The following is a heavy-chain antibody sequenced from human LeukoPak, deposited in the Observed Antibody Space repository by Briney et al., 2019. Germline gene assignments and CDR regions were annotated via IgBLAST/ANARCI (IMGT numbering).Heavy chain of an antibody. V-gene: IGHV3-43*01. CDR1: GFTFDGYT. CDR3: AKAPNVVPAALGAY. D-gene: IGHD2-2*01. Sequence: GGSLRLSCAASGFTFDGYTMHWVRQAPGKGLEWVSLISWDGGSTYYADSVKGRFTISRDNSKNTLYLQMNSLRAEDTAVYYCAKAPNVVPAALGAYWGQGTLVTVSS. CDR2: ISWDGGST. J-gene: IGHJ4*02.